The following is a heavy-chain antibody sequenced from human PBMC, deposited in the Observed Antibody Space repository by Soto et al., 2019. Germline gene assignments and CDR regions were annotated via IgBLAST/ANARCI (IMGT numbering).Heavy chain of an antibody. CDR2: IYYNGNT. CDR1: GGSISSYY. V-gene: IGHV4-59*08. D-gene: IGHD3-22*01. Sequence: SETLSITCTVSGGSISSYYWSWILQPPGKGLEWIGYIYYNGNTNYNPSLKSRVTISVDTSKNQFSLKLTSVTAADAALYYCARDFFDSSDYTTNWFDPWGQGTLVTVSS. J-gene: IGHJ5*02. CDR3: ARDFFDSSDYTTNWFDP.